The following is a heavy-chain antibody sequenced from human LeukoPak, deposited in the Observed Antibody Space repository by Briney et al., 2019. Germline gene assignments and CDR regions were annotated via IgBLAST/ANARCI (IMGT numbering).Heavy chain of an antibody. D-gene: IGHD2-21*01. J-gene: IGHJ4*02. CDR2: MNEYGSEI. Sequence: GGSLRLSCVASGFIFSDFSMSWVRQAPGKGLEWVAKMNEYGSEIFYVDSVKGRFTISRDNAKNSLYLQMNRLRAEDTAVYYCARPRGCGTSRCNNFDYWGQGTLVTVSS. V-gene: IGHV3-7*01. CDR1: GFIFSDFS. CDR3: ARPRGCGTSRCNNFDY.